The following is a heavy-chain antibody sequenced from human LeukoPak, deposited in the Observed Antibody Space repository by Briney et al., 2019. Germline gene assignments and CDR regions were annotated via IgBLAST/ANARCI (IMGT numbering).Heavy chain of an antibody. CDR2: IQYDGTNK. CDR3: ARDGSGRVPEMSAPDY. CDR1: GFTFSSYG. Sequence: GGSLRLSCTASGFTFSSYGMHWVRQAPGKGLEWVAFIQYDGTNKYYADSVKGRFTISRDNAKNSLYLQMNSLRAEDTAVYYCARDGSGRVPEMSAPDYWGQGTLVTVSS. D-gene: IGHD3-10*01. V-gene: IGHV3-30*02. J-gene: IGHJ4*02.